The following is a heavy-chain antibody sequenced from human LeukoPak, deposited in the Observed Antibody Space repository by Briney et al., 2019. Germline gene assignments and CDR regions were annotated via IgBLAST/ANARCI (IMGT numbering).Heavy chain of an antibody. D-gene: IGHD4-17*01. J-gene: IGHJ4*02. CDR2: IYYSGST. Sequence: PSETLSLTCTVSGGSISSSSYYWGWIRQPPGKGLEWIGSIYYSGSTYYNPSLKSRVTISVDTSKNQFSLKLSSVTAADTAVYYCARGRSRATVPGGYWGQGTLVTVSS. CDR1: GGSISSSSYY. V-gene: IGHV4-39*01. CDR3: ARGRSRATVPGGY.